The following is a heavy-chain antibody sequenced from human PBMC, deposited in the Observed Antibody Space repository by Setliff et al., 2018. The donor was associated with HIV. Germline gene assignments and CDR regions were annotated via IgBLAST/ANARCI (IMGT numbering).Heavy chain of an antibody. D-gene: IGHD1-26*01. Sequence: SETLSLTCDVYGGSFSGYYWSWIRQPPGKGLEWIGEINHSGSTNYKPSLKSRVTISVDTSKNQLSLKLSSVTAADTAVYYCARHGWSGSYYYPFEYWGQGTLVTVSS. J-gene: IGHJ4*02. CDR1: GGSFSGYY. V-gene: IGHV4-34*01. CDR3: ARHGWSGSYYYPFEY. CDR2: INHSGST.